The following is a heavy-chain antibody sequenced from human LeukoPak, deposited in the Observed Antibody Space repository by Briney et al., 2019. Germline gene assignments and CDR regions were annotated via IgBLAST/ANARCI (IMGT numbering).Heavy chain of an antibody. V-gene: IGHV5-10-1*01. D-gene: IGHD3-10*01. CDR2: IDPSDSYT. J-gene: IGHJ4*02. CDR3: ARRGTTIVRGVIIPFDY. CDR1: GYRFTSYW. Sequence: GESLKISCMGSGYRFTSYWISWVRLMPGKGVEWLGRIDPSDSYTNYSPSFQGQVTISADKSTSTAYLQWSSLKASDTAMYYCARRGTTIVRGVIIPFDYWGQGTLVTVSS.